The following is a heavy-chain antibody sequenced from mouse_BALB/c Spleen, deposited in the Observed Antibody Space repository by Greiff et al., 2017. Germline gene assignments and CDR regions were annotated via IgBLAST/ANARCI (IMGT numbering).Heavy chain of an antibody. CDR2: ILPGSGST. CDR3: ARGLWLRQKTYFDV. Sequence: VQLQESGAELMKPGASVKISCKATGYTFSSYWIEWVKQRPGHGLEWIGEILPGSGSTNYNEKFKGKATFTADTSSNTAYMQLSSLTSEDSAVYYCARGLWLRQKTYFDVWGAGTTVTVSS. CDR1: GYTFSSYW. J-gene: IGHJ1*01. D-gene: IGHD2-2*01. V-gene: IGHV1-9*01.